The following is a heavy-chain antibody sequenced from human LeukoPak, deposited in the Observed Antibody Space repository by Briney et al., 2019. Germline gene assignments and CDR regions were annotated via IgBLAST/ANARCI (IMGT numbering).Heavy chain of an antibody. CDR1: SDSISTHS. D-gene: IGHD3-10*01. Sequence: SETLSLTCSVSSDSISTHSWSWIRQPAGKRLEWIGHISPSGNTNYNPSLKSRVTMSVDTSKNHFSLKLSSVTAADTAVYYCARRAEGGESFDYWGQGTLVTVSS. V-gene: IGHV4-4*07. CDR3: ARRAEGGESFDY. J-gene: IGHJ4*02. CDR2: ISPSGNT.